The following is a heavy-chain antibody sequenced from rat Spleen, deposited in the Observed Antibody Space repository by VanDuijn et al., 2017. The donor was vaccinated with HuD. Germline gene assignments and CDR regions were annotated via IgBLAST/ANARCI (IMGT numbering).Heavy chain of an antibody. D-gene: IGHD1-2*01. CDR3: TAESSSDY. CDR1: GFTFSNAA. V-gene: IGHV10-5*01. Sequence: VQVVESGGGLVQPKESLKISCAASGFTFSNAAMYWVRQAPGKGLEWVARIRTKPNNYATYYADSVKGRFTISRDDSKSMVYLQMDNLKTEDTAMYYCTAESSSDYWGQGVMVAVSS. CDR2: IRTKPNNYAT. J-gene: IGHJ2*01.